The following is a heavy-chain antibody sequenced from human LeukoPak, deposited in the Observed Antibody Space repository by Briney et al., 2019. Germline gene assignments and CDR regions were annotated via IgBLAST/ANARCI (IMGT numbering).Heavy chain of an antibody. V-gene: IGHV4-39*07. CDR3: ARDNSYNWNPNNWFDP. Sequence: SETLSLTCTVSGDSIDRSSYYWGWIRQPPGKGLEWIGSIYYSGSTHYNPSLKSRVTISVDTSKNQFSLKLSSVTAADTAVYYCARDNSYNWNPNNWFDPWGQGTLVTVSS. CDR1: GDSIDRSSYY. CDR2: IYYSGST. D-gene: IGHD1-20*01. J-gene: IGHJ5*02.